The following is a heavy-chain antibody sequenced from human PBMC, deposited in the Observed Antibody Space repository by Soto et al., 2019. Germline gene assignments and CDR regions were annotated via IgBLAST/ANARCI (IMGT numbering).Heavy chain of an antibody. CDR2: IYWEDDK. D-gene: IGHD3-3*01. Sequence: QITLNESGPTVVKPAETLTLTCTFSGFSLTTSGVGVGWIRQSPGKAPEWLALIYWEDDKRYSASLKSRLTITKDTSENQVVLTMASVDPADTATYYCAHRILRTVFGLVTTTAIYFDFWGQGTPVVVSS. J-gene: IGHJ4*02. V-gene: IGHV2-5*02. CDR1: GFSLTTSGVG. CDR3: AHRILRTVFGLVTTTAIYFDF.